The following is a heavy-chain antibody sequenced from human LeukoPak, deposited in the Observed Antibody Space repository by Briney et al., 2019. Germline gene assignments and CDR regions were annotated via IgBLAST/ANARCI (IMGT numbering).Heavy chain of an antibody. J-gene: IGHJ5*02. CDR1: GSTFSGYA. CDR2: ISGSGAST. Sequence: GGSLRLSCAASGSTFSGYAMTWVRQAPGRGLEWVSTISGSGASTYYADSVKGRFTISRDNSRNTLFLQMNSLRAEDSAVYYCAKRSTTAYNWFDPWGQGTLVTVSS. D-gene: IGHD2/OR15-2a*01. CDR3: AKRSTTAYNWFDP. V-gene: IGHV3-23*01.